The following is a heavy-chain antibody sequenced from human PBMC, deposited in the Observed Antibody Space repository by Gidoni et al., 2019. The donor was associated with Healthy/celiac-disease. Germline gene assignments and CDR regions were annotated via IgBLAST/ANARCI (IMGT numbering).Heavy chain of an antibody. V-gene: IGHV3-21*01. Sequence: EVQLVESGGGLVKPGGSLRLSCAASGFTFISYSMNWVRQAPGKGLEWVSSISSSSSYIYYADSVKGRFTISRDNAKNSLYLQMNSLRAEDTAVYYCARTSHGGHGGNLGYFDLWGRGTLVTVSS. D-gene: IGHD2-21*02. CDR3: ARTSHGGHGGNLGYFDL. J-gene: IGHJ2*01. CDR2: ISSSSSYI. CDR1: GFTFISYS.